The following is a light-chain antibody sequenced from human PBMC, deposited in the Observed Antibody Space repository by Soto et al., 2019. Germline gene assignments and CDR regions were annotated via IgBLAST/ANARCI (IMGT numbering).Light chain of an antibody. CDR3: QQYYTTPLT. V-gene: IGKV3-20*01. Sequence: EVVLTQSPGTLSLSPGERATLSCRASQTVNNNYLAWYQQKPGRAPMLLIFGASNRATGIPDRFSGSASGTDFTLTISGLEPEDFAVYYCQQYYTTPLTFGGGTKV. J-gene: IGKJ4*01. CDR1: QTVNNNY. CDR2: GAS.